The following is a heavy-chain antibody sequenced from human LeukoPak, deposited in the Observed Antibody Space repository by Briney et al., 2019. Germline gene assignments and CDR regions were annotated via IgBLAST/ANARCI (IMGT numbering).Heavy chain of an antibody. CDR1: GASISSYS. D-gene: IGHD5-12*01. Sequence: PSETLSLTCTVSGASISSYSWGWIRQPPGKGLEWIGYFSYTGSTNYNPSLRSRVTISLDTSKNQFFLKVSSVTAADTAVYYCARAYSAYDSFDYWGQGTLATVSS. V-gene: IGHV4-59*01. J-gene: IGHJ4*02. CDR2: FSYTGST. CDR3: ARAYSAYDSFDY.